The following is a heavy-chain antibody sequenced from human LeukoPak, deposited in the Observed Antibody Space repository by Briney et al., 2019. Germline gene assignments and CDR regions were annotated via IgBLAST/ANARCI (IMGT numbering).Heavy chain of an antibody. CDR1: GSRFTSYW. J-gene: IGHJ4*02. CDR2: IYPGDSDT. CDR3: ARRRNAYYYGSGSYFDY. Sequence: GESLKISCKGSGSRFTSYWIGWVRQLPGKGLEWMGIIYPGDSDTRYSPSFQGQVTISADKSISTAYLQWSSLKASDTAMYYCARRRNAYYYGSGSYFDYWGQGTLVTVSS. V-gene: IGHV5-51*01. D-gene: IGHD3-10*01.